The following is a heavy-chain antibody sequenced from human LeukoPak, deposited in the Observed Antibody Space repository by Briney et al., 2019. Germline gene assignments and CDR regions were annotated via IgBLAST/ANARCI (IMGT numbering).Heavy chain of an antibody. CDR3: ARHNIVVVPAAKGHYYYYMDV. CDR2: IYTSGST. D-gene: IGHD2-2*01. CDR1: GGSISSYY. V-gene: IGHV4-4*09. J-gene: IGHJ6*03. Sequence: PSETLSLTCTVSGGSISSYYWSWIRQPPGKGLEWIGYIYTSGSTNYNPSLKSRVTISVDTSKNQFSLKLSSVTAADTAVYYCARHNIVVVPAAKGHYYYYMDVWGKGTTVTVSS.